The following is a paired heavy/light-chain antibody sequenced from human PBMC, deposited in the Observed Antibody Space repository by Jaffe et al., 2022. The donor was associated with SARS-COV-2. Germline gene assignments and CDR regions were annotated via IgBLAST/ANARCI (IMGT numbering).Heavy chain of an antibody. Sequence: EVQLLESGGGLVQPGGSLRLSCAASGFTFSSYAMSWVRQAPGKGLEWVSAISGSGGSTYYADSVKGRFTISRDNSKNTLYLQMNSLRAEDTAVYYCAVLPGTDSSGWLYYYYGMDVWGQGTTVTVSS. CDR1: GFTFSSYA. V-gene: IGHV3-23*01. CDR2: ISGSGGST. CDR3: AVLPGTDSSGWLYYYYGMDV. J-gene: IGHJ6*02. D-gene: IGHD6-19*01.
Light chain of an antibody. CDR3: QQYNNWPPVVT. J-gene: IGKJ2*01. V-gene: IGKV3-15*01. CDR2: GAS. Sequence: EIVMTQSPATLSVSPGERATLSCRASQSVSSNLAWYQQKPGQAPRLLIYGASTRATGIPARFSGSGSGTEFTLTISSLQSEDFAVYYCQQYNNWPPVVTFGQGTKLEIK. CDR1: QSVSSN.